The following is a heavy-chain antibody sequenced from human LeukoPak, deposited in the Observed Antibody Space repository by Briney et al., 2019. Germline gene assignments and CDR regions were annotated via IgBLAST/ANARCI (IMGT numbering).Heavy chain of an antibody. CDR3: ARDFSGRYCIDS. D-gene: IGHD6-19*01. CDR1: GFTFNSYA. Sequence: GRSLRLSCAASGFTFNSYAIHWVRQAPGKGLEWVTFISYDGTIKYFADSVKGRFTISRDNSKSTLYLEMNSLTAEDTGIYYCARDFSGRYCIDSWGQGTLVTVSS. V-gene: IGHV3-30-3*01. J-gene: IGHJ4*02. CDR2: ISYDGTIK.